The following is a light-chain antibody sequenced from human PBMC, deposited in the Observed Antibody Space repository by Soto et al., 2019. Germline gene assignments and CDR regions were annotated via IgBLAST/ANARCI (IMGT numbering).Light chain of an antibody. CDR3: QEYNTWLGT. Sequence: EIVMTQSPATLSVPPGERATLSCRASQSVSSNLAWYQQKPGQAPRLLIYGASTRAPGIPARSSGSGSGTEFTLTISGLQSEDFAVYYCQEYNTWLGTLGPGTKVYI. V-gene: IGKV3-15*01. J-gene: IGKJ3*01. CDR2: GAS. CDR1: QSVSSN.